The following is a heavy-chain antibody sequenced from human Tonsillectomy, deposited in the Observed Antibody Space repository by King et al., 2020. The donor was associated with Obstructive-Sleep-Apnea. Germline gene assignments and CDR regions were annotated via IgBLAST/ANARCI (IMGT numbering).Heavy chain of an antibody. J-gene: IGHJ4*02. Sequence: QRVQSGAEVKKPGSSVKVSCKASGVTFSSYVISWVLQAPGQGVECVGGIIPILGIAKYAQKFQGRFTITADKSTSTAYMELSSLRSEDTAVYYCARDRGDTAMANFDYWGQGTLVTVSS. CDR3: ARDRGDTAMANFDY. V-gene: IGHV1-69*10. D-gene: IGHD5-18*01. CDR1: GVTFSSYV. CDR2: IIPILGIA.